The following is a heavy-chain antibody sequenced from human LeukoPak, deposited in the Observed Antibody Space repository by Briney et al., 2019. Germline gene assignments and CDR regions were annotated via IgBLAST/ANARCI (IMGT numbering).Heavy chain of an antibody. CDR3: ARDQIGAARPTRCIDY. D-gene: IGHD6-6*01. CDR2: ISSSSSYI. J-gene: IGHJ4*02. CDR1: GFTFSSYS. V-gene: IGHV3-21*01. Sequence: GGSLRLSCAASGFTFSSYSMNWVRQAPGKGLEWVSSISSSSSYIYYADSVKGRFTISRDNAKNSLYLQMNSLRAEDTAVYYCARDQIGAARPTRCIDYWGQGTLVTVSS.